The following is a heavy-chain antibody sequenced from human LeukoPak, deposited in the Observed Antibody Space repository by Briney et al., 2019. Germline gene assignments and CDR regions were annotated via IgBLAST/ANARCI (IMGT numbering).Heavy chain of an antibody. J-gene: IGHJ4*02. CDR2: ISYDGSNK. V-gene: IGHV3-30-3*02. D-gene: IGHD3-22*01. Sequence: GGSLRLSCAASGFTFSSYAMHWVRQAPGKGLEWVAVISYDGSNKYYADSVKGRFTISRDNSKNTLYLQMNSLRAEDTAVYYCAKLEISTYYYDSSGYYPRAYFDYWGQGTLVTVSS. CDR3: AKLEISTYYYDSSGYYPRAYFDY. CDR1: GFTFSSYA.